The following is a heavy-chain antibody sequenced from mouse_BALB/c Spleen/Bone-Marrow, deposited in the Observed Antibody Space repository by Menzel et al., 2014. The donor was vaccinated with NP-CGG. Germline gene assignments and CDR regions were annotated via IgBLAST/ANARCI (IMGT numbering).Heavy chain of an antibody. D-gene: IGHD1-1*01. V-gene: IGHV1-20*02. CDR2: INPYNGDT. CDR1: GYSFTGYF. Sequence: EVQLQQSGPELVKPGASVKISCKASGYSFTGYFMNWVMQSHGKSLEWIGRINPYNGDTFYNQKFKGKATLTVDKSPSTALMELRSLASEDSAVYYCTRVTTDWYFDVWGAGTTVTVSS. J-gene: IGHJ1*01. CDR3: TRVTTDWYFDV.